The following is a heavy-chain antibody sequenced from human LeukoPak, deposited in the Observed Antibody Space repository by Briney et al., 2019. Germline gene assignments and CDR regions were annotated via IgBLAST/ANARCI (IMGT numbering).Heavy chain of an antibody. CDR3: ATDRIDYGSGRRCYMDV. Sequence: ASVKISCKASGYTFSDHYMHWVRQAPRKGLEWMGRVDPEDGETIYAENFHGRVIITADTSTNTAYMELSSLRSEDTAVYYCATDRIDYGSGRRCYMDVWGKGTTVTVSS. D-gene: IGHD3-10*01. CDR2: VDPEDGET. V-gene: IGHV1-69-2*01. CDR1: GYTFSDHY. J-gene: IGHJ6*03.